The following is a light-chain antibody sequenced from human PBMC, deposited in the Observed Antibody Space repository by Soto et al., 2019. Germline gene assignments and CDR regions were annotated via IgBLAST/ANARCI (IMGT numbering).Light chain of an antibody. CDR1: SSDVGGYNY. J-gene: IGLJ3*02. Sequence: QSALTQPASVSGSPGQSITISCTGTSSDVGGYNYDSWYQQHPGKAPKIMIYEVSNRPSGVSNRFPGFKSGNTASLTISGLQAEDEGDYYYSSYTSSSTRVFGGGTKLTVL. CDR2: EVS. V-gene: IGLV2-14*01. CDR3: SSYTSSSTRV.